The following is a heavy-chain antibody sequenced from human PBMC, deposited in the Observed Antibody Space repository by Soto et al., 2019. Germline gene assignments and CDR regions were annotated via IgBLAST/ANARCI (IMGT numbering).Heavy chain of an antibody. V-gene: IGHV3-23*01. D-gene: IGHD6-13*01. CDR1: GFSFSDYA. CDR2: ISESGGST. CDR3: AKRSPYSSGWYSPIFDY. Sequence: GGSLRLSCAASGFSFSDYAMSWVRQAPGKGLGWVSVISESGGSTHYADSVGGRFTVSRDNSKNSLSLRMNSLRDEDTAVYFCAKRSPYSSGWYSPIFDYCGQGALVTVSS. J-gene: IGHJ4*02.